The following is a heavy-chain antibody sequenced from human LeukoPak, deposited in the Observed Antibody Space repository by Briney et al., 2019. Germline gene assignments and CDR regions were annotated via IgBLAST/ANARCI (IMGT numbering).Heavy chain of an antibody. J-gene: IGHJ6*03. D-gene: IGHD1-1*01. CDR3: ARVSWFPGTSYYYMDV. CDR1: GSSISNYY. Sequence: SETLSLTCTVSGSSISNYYWGWIRQAPGKGLEWIGSIYYSGNTYYNSSLKSRVTISLDTSKNQFSLKLSSVTAADTAVYYCARVSWFPGTSYYYMDVWGKGTTVTVSS. V-gene: IGHV4-39*07. CDR2: IYYSGNT.